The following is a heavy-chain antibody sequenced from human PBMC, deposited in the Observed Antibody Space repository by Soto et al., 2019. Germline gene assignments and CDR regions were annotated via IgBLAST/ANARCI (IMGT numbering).Heavy chain of an antibody. CDR2: ISYDGSNK. CDR3: AALGGRSTVTAAAY. Sequence: QVQLVESGGGVVQPGRSLRLSCAASGFTFSSYAMHWVRQAPGKGLEWVAVISYDGSNKYYADSVKGRFTISRDNSKNTLYRQMNSLRAEDTAVYYCAALGGRSTVTAAAYWGQGTLVTVSS. CDR1: GFTFSSYA. D-gene: IGHD4-17*01. V-gene: IGHV3-30-3*01. J-gene: IGHJ4*02.